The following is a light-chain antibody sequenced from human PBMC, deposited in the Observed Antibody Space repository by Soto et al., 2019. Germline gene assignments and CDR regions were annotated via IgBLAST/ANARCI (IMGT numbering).Light chain of an antibody. CDR2: ETS. J-gene: IGKJ1*01. CDR3: QQYNDWPPYT. Sequence: EIVMTQSPATLSVSPGERATLSCRASQSVSSNLVWYQQKPGQAPRLLIYETSTRATGVPARFSGSGSGTEFTLTISSLQSEDFAVYYCQQYNDWPPYTLGQGTKVDIK. V-gene: IGKV3-15*01. CDR1: QSVSSN.